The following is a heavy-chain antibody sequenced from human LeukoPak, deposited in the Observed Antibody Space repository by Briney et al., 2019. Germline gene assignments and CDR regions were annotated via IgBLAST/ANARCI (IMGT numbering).Heavy chain of an antibody. CDR3: ARGEHYDSSGYFI. V-gene: IGHV1-2*02. D-gene: IGHD3-22*01. Sequence: ASVKVSCKASGYTFTSYGISWVRQAPGQGLEWMGWINPNSGGTNYAQKFQGRVTMTRDTSISTAYMELSRLRSDDTAVYYCARGEHYDSSGYFIWGQGTLVTVSS. CDR2: INPNSGGT. CDR1: GYTFTSYG. J-gene: IGHJ4*02.